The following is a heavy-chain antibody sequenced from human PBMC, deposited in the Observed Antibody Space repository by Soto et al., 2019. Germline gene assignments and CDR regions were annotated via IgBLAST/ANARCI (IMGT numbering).Heavy chain of an antibody. J-gene: IGHJ6*02. CDR1: GFTFSSYA. CDR3: AKDLGSIAARRYFDYGMDV. CDR2: ISGSGGST. D-gene: IGHD6-6*01. Sequence: GGSLRLSCAASGFTFSSYAMSWVRQAPGKGLEWVSAISGSGGSTYYADSVKGRFTISRDNSKNTLYLQMNSLRAEDTAVYYCAKDLGSIAARRYFDYGMDVWGQGTTVTVSS. V-gene: IGHV3-23*01.